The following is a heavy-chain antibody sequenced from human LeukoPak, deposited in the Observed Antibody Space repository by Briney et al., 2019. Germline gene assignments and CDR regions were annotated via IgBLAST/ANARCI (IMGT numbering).Heavy chain of an antibody. CDR1: GYTFTSYG. Sequence: ASVKVSCKAFGYTFTSYGITWVRQAPGQGLEWMGWISTYNGNTDYAQKLQGRVTMATDTSTSTAYMELRSLRSDDTAVYYCARTYGDYDGSYWYFDLWGRGTLVTVSS. CDR3: ARTYGDYDGSYWYFDL. D-gene: IGHD4-17*01. V-gene: IGHV1-18*01. CDR2: ISTYNGNT. J-gene: IGHJ2*01.